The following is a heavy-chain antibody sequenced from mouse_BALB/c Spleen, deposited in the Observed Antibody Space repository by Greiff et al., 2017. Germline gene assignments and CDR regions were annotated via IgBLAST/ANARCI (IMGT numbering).Heavy chain of an antibody. Sequence: EVKLVESGGGLVKLGGSLKLSCAASGFTFSSYYMSWVRQTPEKRLELVAAINSNGGSTYYPDTVKGRFTISRDNAKNTLYLQMSSLKSEDTALYYCARHDYDRAWFAYWGQGTLVTVSA. CDR2: INSNGGST. V-gene: IGHV5-6-2*01. D-gene: IGHD2-4*01. CDR3: ARHDYDRAWFAY. J-gene: IGHJ3*01. CDR1: GFTFSSYY.